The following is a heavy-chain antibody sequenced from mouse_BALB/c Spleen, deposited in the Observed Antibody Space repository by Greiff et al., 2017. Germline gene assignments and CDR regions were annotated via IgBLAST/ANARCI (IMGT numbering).Heavy chain of an antibody. CDR2: IWGDGST. J-gene: IGHJ4*01. D-gene: IGHD2-1*01. V-gene: IGHV2-6-7*01. CDR3: ARYGNPSLYAMDY. CDR1: GFSLTGYG. Sequence: VQVVESGPGLVAPSQSLSITCTVSGFSLTGYGVNWVRQPPGKGLEWLGMIWGDGSTDYNSALKSRLSISKDNSKSQVFLKMNSLQTDDTARYYCARYGNPSLYAMDYWGQGTSVTVSS.